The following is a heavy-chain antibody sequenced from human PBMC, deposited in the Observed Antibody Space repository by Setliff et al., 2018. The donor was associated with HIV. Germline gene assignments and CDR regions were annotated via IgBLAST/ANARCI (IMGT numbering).Heavy chain of an antibody. J-gene: IGHJ3*02. V-gene: IGHV4-59*11. CDR2: VYYSGST. Sequence: SETLSLTCTVSGGSINSHYWNWIRQPPGKGLEWLAYVYYSGSTNYNPSPKSRVTISVDSSKNHFSLRLHSLTAADTAVYYCARALAYCGADCPEDAFDIWGQGTLVTVSS. D-gene: IGHD2-21*01. CDR3: ARALAYCGADCPEDAFDI. CDR1: GGSINSHY.